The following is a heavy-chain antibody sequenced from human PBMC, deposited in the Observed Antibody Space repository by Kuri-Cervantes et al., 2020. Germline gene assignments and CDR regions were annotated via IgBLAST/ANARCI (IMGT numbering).Heavy chain of an antibody. V-gene: IGHV3-69-1*02. J-gene: IGHJ4*02. CDR2: ISSSSTI. CDR1: GFTVISNY. Sequence: GGSLRLSCAVSGFTVISNYMNWVRQAPGKGLEWVSSISSSSTIYYADSVKGRFTISRDNAKNSLYLQMNSLRAEDTAVYYCARGSSSWYGVYFDYWGQGTLVTVSS. D-gene: IGHD6-13*01. CDR3: ARGSSSWYGVYFDY.